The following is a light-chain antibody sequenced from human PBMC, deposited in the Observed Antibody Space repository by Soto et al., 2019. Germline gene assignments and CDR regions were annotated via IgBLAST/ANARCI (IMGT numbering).Light chain of an antibody. CDR2: DAT. J-gene: IGKJ2*01. V-gene: IGKV1-5*01. CDR1: QIMYTW. CDR3: QHYNGY. Sequence: DIEMTQSPSTLSASVGDRVTITCRASQIMYTWLAWYQQKPGKAPKVLIYDATTLESGVLSRFSGSGSGTEFTLTISSLQPDDFATYYCQHYNGYFGQGTKLEI.